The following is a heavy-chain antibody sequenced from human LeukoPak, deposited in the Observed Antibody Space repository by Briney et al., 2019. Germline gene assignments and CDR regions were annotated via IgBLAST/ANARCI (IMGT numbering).Heavy chain of an antibody. CDR1: GGSISSYY. J-gene: IGHJ3*02. CDR2: IYYSGST. Sequence: SETLSLTCSVSGGSISSYYWSWIRQPPGKGLEWIGYIYYSGSTNYNPSLKSRVTISVDTSKNQFSLKLSSVTAADTAVYYCARDARNTAMALVDAFDIWGQGTMVTVSS. V-gene: IGHV4-59*01. D-gene: IGHD5-18*01. CDR3: ARDARNTAMALVDAFDI.